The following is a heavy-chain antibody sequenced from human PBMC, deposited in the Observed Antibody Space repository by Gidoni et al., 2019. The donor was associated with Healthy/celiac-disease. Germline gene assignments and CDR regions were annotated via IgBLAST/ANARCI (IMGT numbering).Heavy chain of an antibody. CDR3: ARGGYCSGGSCYSFAHWFDP. Sequence: QVQLQESGPGLVKPSETLSLTCTVSGYSISSGYYWGWIRQPPGKGLEWIGSIYHSGSTYYNPSLKSRVTISVDTSKNQFSLKLSSVTAADTAVYYCARGGYCSGGSCYSFAHWFDPWGQGTLVTVSS. CDR1: GYSISSGYY. D-gene: IGHD2-15*01. J-gene: IGHJ5*02. CDR2: IYHSGST. V-gene: IGHV4-38-2*02.